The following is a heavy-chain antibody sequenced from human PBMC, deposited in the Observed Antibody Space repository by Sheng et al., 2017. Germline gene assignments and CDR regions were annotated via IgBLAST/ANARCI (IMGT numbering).Heavy chain of an antibody. CDR3: ARLWGNVVATNWFDP. D-gene: IGHD5-12*01. Sequence: SGAQVKKPGSSVKVSCKASGGSFSTYAISWLRQAPGQGLEWMGGIIPSLGIANSAQRFQGRVTITADKSTSTVYMDLSSLRSEDTAVYYCARLWGNVVATNWFDPWGQGTLVTVSS. V-gene: IGHV1-69*10. CDR2: IIPSLGIA. J-gene: IGHJ5*02. CDR1: GGSFSTYA.